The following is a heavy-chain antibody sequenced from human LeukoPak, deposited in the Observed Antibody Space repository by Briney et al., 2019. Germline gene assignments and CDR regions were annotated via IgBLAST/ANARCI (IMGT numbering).Heavy chain of an antibody. J-gene: IGHJ3*02. D-gene: IGHD1-26*01. CDR2: ISTTSGNI. CDR3: ARESRRWELPDAFDI. CDR1: GFTFSSYS. Sequence: PGGSLRLSCAASGFTFSSYSMNWVRQAPGKGLEWVAAISTTSGNIYYADSVKGRFTISRDNAKNSLYLQMNSLRAEDTAVYYCARESRRWELPDAFDIWGQGTMVTVSS. V-gene: IGHV3-21*01.